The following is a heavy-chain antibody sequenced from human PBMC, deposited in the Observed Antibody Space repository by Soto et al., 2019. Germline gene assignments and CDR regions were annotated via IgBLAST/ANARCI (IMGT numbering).Heavy chain of an antibody. CDR1: GFPFISHT. V-gene: IGHV3-21*01. D-gene: IGHD3-10*01. Sequence: EVQLVESGGGLVTPGESLTLSCVASGFPFISHTMSWIRQAPGKGLEWVSSLSSKSAYIYYTESVRGRFNVSRDNAKNSLFLQMNSLRVEDTGVYYCARVGRYLSESTESHWGRGTLVIVSS. CDR2: LSSKSAYI. CDR3: ARVGRYLSESTESH. J-gene: IGHJ4*02.